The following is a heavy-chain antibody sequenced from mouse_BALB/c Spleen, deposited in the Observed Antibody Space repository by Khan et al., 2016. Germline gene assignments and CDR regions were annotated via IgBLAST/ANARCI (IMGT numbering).Heavy chain of an antibody. D-gene: IGHD1-2*01. CDR1: GDSITSGH. CDR3: ATWDYYGSAFAY. J-gene: IGHJ3*01. CDR2: ISHSGDS. Sequence: VQLKESGPSLARPSQTLSLTCSVTGDSITSGHWNWIRKFPGNRFDFMGYISHSGDSYYNPSLKSRISITRDTSKNQYYLHLNSVTTEDTATYYCATWDYYGSAFAYWGQGTLVTVSA. V-gene: IGHV3-8*02.